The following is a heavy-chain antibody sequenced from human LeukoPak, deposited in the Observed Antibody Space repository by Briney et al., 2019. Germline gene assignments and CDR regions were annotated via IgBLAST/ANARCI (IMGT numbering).Heavy chain of an antibody. CDR2: IYYSGST. D-gene: IGHD5-24*01. CDR3: ARHDPMATIKYYFDY. V-gene: IGHV4-39*01. Sequence: SETLSLTCTVSGGSISGSSYYWGWIRQPPGKGLEWIGSIYYSGSTYYNPSLKSRVTISVDTSKNQFSLKLSSATAADTAVYYCARHDPMATIKYYFDYWGQGTLVTVSS. CDR1: GGSISGSSYY. J-gene: IGHJ4*02.